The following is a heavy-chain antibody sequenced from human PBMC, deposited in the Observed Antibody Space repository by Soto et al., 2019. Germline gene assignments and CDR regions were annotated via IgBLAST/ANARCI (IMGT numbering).Heavy chain of an antibody. V-gene: IGHV3-30*03. CDR3: ASLYGDLDYGMDV. Sequence: GGSLRLSCAASGFTFSSYGMHWVRQAPGKELEWVAVISYDGSNKYYADSVKGRFTITRDNSKNTLYLQMNSLRAEDLAVYYCASLYGDLDYGMDVWGQGTTVTVSS. D-gene: IGHD4-17*01. CDR1: GFTFSSYG. CDR2: ISYDGSNK. J-gene: IGHJ6*02.